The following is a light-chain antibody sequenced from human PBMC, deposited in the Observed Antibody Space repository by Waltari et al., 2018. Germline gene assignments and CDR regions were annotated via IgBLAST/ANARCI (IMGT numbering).Light chain of an antibody. Sequence: SYELTQPPSVSVSPGQTARITCPGDALPKQNVYWYQQKPGQAPVLFLYKDEERPSGIPERFSGSSSGTTATLTISGVQAEDEADYYCQSADSTGTYYVFAAGTKVTVL. CDR3: QSADSTGTYYV. CDR2: KDE. V-gene: IGLV3-25*03. J-gene: IGLJ1*01. CDR1: ALPKQN.